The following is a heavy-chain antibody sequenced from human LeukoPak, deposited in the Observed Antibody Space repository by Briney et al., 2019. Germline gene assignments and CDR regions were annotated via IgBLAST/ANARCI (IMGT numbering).Heavy chain of an antibody. CDR1: GFTFSSYS. J-gene: IGHJ4*02. Sequence: GGSLRLSCAASGFTFSSYSMNWVRQAPGKGLEWVSSISSSSSYIYYADSVKGRFTISRDNAKNSLYLQMNSLRAEDTAVYYCARVASGYDLGEFDYWGQGTLVTVSS. CDR2: ISSSSSYI. V-gene: IGHV3-21*01. D-gene: IGHD5-12*01. CDR3: ARVASGYDLGEFDY.